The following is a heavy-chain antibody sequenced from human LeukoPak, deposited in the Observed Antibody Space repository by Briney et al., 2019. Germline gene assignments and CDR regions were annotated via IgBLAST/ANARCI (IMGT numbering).Heavy chain of an antibody. J-gene: IGHJ5*02. Sequence: GGSLRLSCAASGFTFSNYNMNWVRQTPGKGLEWVSSITRGSIYTFYADSVKGRFTISRDNAKNSLSLQMNSLRAEDTAVYYCARGDDYSNRASDNWFDPWGQGTLVTVSS. CDR3: ARGDDYSNRASDNWFDP. V-gene: IGHV3-21*01. CDR1: GFTFSNYN. CDR2: ITRGSIYT. D-gene: IGHD4-11*01.